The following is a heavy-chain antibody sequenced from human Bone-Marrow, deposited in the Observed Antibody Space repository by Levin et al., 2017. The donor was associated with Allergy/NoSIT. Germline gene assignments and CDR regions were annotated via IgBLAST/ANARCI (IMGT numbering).Heavy chain of an antibody. CDR2: ISSSGSTI. CDR3: AREYYDSVWGSYRYFDN. Sequence: PGGSLRLSCAASGFTFSSYEMNWVRQAPGKGLEWLSYISSSGSTIYSADSVKGRFTISRDNAGNSLYLQMNSLRAEDTAVYYCAREYYDSVWGSYRYFDNWGQGTLVTVSS. V-gene: IGHV3-48*03. D-gene: IGHD3-16*02. J-gene: IGHJ4*02. CDR1: GFTFSSYE.